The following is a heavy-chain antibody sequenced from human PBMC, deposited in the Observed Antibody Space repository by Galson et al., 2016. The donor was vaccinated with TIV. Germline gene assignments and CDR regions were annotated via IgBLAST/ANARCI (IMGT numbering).Heavy chain of an antibody. D-gene: IGHD3-22*01. CDR3: SKYDRSSFWFDP. CDR2: IYSSGST. Sequence: TLSLTCTVSGDSIINGTYYWNWIRQASGKGLEWIGRIYSSGSTKYNPSLNSRVTISMDTSKNQFSLKLSSVTAADTAVYYCSKYDRSSFWFDPWGQGTPFTVTS. J-gene: IGHJ5*02. CDR1: GDSIINGTYY. V-gene: IGHV4-61*02.